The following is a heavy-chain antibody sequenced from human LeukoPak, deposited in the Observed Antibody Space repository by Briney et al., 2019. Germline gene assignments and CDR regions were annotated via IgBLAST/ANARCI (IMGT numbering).Heavy chain of an antibody. D-gene: IGHD1-26*01. CDR2: IWYDGSNK. CDR3: AGDRATSYFDY. V-gene: IGHV3-33*08. Sequence: GGSLRLSCAGAGFTFSNYGMSWVRQAPGKGLEWVAFIWYDGSNKYYTDSVKGRFTISRDNSKNTLYLQMNSLRAEDTAVYYCAGDRATSYFDYWGQGALVTISS. J-gene: IGHJ4*02. CDR1: GFTFSNYG.